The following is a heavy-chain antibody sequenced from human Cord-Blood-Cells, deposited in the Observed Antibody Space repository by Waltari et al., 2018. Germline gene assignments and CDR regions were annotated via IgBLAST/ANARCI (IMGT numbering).Heavy chain of an antibody. CDR2: INPNSGGT. V-gene: IGHV1-2*02. Sequence: QVQLVQSGAEVKKPGASVKVSCKAAVYTFTGTYMHCARQAPGQGLEWMGWINPNSGGTNYVQEFQVRVTMTRDTSISTAYMELSRLRSDDTAVYYCARDVYCSSTSCYDAFDIWGQGTMVTVSS. D-gene: IGHD2-2*01. CDR1: VYTFTGTY. J-gene: IGHJ3*02. CDR3: ARDVYCSSTSCYDAFDI.